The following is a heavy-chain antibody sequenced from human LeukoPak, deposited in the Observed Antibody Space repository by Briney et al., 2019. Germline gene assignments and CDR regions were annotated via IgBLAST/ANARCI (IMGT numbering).Heavy chain of an antibody. CDR2: ISSGSSTI. V-gene: IGHV3-48*01. J-gene: IGHJ4*02. CDR1: GFTFSNYN. Sequence: GGSLRLSCAASGFTFSNYNMNWVRQVPGKGLEWVSYISSGSSTIYYADSVKGRFTISRDNAKNSLYLQMNSLRAEDTAVYYCARDRGSRWFGPIDYWGQGILVTVSS. D-gene: IGHD6-13*01. CDR3: ARDRGSRWFGPIDY.